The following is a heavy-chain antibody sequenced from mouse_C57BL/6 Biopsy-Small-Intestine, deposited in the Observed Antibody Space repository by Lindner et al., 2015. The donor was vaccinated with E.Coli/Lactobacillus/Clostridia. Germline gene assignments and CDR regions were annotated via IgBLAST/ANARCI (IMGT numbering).Heavy chain of an antibody. CDR3: ARWGLRRAGYAMDY. CDR1: SFNIQDYY. Sequence: VQLQESGVELVKPGASVKLSCTASSFNIQDYYMHWVKQRTEQGLEWIGRIDPEDGETKYAPKFQGKATIAGDTSSNTAYLQLSSLTSEDTAVYYCARWGLRRAGYAMDYWGQGTSVTVSS. J-gene: IGHJ4*01. D-gene: IGHD2-4*01. V-gene: IGHV14-2*01. CDR2: IDPEDGET.